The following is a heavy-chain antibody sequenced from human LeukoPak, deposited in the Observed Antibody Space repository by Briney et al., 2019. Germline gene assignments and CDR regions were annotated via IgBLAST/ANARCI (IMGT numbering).Heavy chain of an antibody. J-gene: IGHJ4*02. CDR2: ISYDGSNK. Sequence: PGGSLRLSCVASGFILRSHVMHWVRQAPGKGLEWVAVISYDGSNKYYADSVKGRFTISRDNSKNTLYLQMNSLRAEDTAVYYCAREGAPYSSSSDFDYWGQGTLVTVSS. D-gene: IGHD6-6*01. CDR3: AREGAPYSSSSDFDY. CDR1: GFILRSHV. V-gene: IGHV3-30*06.